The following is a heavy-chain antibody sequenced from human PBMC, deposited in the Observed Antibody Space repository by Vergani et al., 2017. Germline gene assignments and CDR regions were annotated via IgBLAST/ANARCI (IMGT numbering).Heavy chain of an antibody. Sequence: EVQLVQSGAEVKKPGESLKISCKGSGYSFTSYWIGWVRQMPGKGLEWMGIIYPGDSDTRYSPSFQGQVTISADKSISTAYLQWSSLKASDTAMYYCARHGRFLEWANYYYYMDVWGKGTTVTVSS. CDR2: IYPGDSDT. CDR3: ARHGRFLEWANYYYYMDV. J-gene: IGHJ6*03. CDR1: GYSFTSYW. V-gene: IGHV5-51*01. D-gene: IGHD3-3*01.